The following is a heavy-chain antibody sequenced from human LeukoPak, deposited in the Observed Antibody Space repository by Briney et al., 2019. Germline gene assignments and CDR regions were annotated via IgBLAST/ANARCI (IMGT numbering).Heavy chain of an antibody. V-gene: IGHV3-74*01. J-gene: IGHJ4*02. CDR3: AKSGRYCSGGSCYQEASLDY. CDR1: GFSFSSYW. CDR2: VNSDWKTT. D-gene: IGHD2-15*01. Sequence: PGGSLRLFCAASGFSFSSYWMHWVRQAPGKGLVWVSRVNSDWKTTTYADTVKGRFTISRDNAKNTMYLQMNTLRAEDTAIYYCAKSGRYCSGGSCYQEASLDYWGQGTLVTVSS.